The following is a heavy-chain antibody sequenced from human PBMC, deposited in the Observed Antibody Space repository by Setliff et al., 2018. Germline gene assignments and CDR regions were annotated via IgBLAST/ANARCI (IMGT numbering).Heavy chain of an antibody. Sequence: PSETLSLTCTVSGGSISNYYWSWIRQPPGKGLEWIGYIYYSGSTNYNPSLKSRVTISVDTSKNQVSLKLSSVTAADTAVYYCARLGGLLVATMPFDYWGQGRQVTVSS. CDR1: GGSISNYY. J-gene: IGHJ4*02. D-gene: IGHD5-12*01. V-gene: IGHV4-59*08. CDR2: IYYSGST. CDR3: ARLGGLLVATMPFDY.